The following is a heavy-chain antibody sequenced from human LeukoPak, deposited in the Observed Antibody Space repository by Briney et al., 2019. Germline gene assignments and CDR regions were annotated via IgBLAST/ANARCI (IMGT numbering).Heavy chain of an antibody. CDR3: ARYYDYVWGSYRLSP. V-gene: IGHV4-59*01. CDR2: IYYSGST. Sequence: SETLSLTCTVSGGSISSYYWSWIRQPPGKGLEWIGYIYYSGSTNYNPSLKSRVTISVDTSKNQFSLKLSSVTAADTAVYYCARYYDYVWGSYRLSPWGQGTLVTVSS. J-gene: IGHJ5*02. D-gene: IGHD3-16*02. CDR1: GGSISSYY.